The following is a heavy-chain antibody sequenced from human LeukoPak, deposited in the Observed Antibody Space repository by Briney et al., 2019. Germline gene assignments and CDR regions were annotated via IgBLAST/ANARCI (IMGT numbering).Heavy chain of an antibody. CDR1: GGSISSSSYY. CDR2: IYYSGGT. V-gene: IGHV4-39*07. J-gene: IGHJ4*02. CDR3: ARAAMPLEPRPFFDY. D-gene: IGHD3-3*01. Sequence: PSETLSLTCTVSGGSISSSSYYWGWIRQPPGKGLEWIGSIYYSGGTYYNPSLKSRVTISVDTSKNQFSLRLTSVTAADTAVYYCARAAMPLEPRPFFDYWGQGTLVTVSS.